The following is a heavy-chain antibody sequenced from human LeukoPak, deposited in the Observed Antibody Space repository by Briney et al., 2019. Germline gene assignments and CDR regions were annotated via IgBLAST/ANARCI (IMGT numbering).Heavy chain of an antibody. V-gene: IGHV4-59*01. CDR2: IYYTGST. D-gene: IGHD3-10*01. Sequence: SETLSLTCTVSGGSISSYYWSWVRQPPGKGLELIGYIYYTGSTNYNPSLKSRVTISVDTSKNQFSLKLSSVTAADTAVYYCARVGYYASGSYLKTFDPWGQGTLVTVSS. J-gene: IGHJ5*02. CDR1: GGSISSYY. CDR3: ARVGYYASGSYLKTFDP.